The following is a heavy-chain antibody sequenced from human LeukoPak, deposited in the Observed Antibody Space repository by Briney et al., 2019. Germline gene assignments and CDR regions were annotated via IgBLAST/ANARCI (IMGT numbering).Heavy chain of an antibody. J-gene: IGHJ4*02. V-gene: IGHV3-15*01. D-gene: IGHD3-3*01. Sequence: GGSLRLSCAASGFTFNKAWMSWVRQAPGKGLEWVGRIKSKTDGGTTDYATAVKGRFLISRDDSKDTVYLQMNSLKIDDTAIYCCTTDFYDFWSGYTDYWGQGTPVTVSS. CDR3: TTDFYDFWSGYTDY. CDR2: IKSKTDGGTT. CDR1: GFTFNKAW.